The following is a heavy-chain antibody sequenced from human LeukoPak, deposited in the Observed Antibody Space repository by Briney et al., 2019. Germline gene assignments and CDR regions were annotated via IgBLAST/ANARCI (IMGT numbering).Heavy chain of an antibody. CDR3: ASRYHDILTGYPF. CDR2: IYSGGST. CDR1: GFSVGSHY. V-gene: IGHV3-53*01. Sequence: GGSLRLSCAASGFSVGSHYMTWVRQGPGKGLEWVSTIYSGGSTYYADSVKGRFTISRDFSKNTVFLQMDSLRAEDTAVYYCASRYHDILTGYPFWGQGTLVTVSS. J-gene: IGHJ4*02. D-gene: IGHD3-9*01.